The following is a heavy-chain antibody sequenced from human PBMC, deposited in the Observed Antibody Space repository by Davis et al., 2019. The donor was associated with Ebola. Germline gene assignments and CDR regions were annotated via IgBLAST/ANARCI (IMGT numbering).Heavy chain of an antibody. V-gene: IGHV4-59*08. Sequence: SETLSPTCTVSGDSVTSKIWSWIRQPPGKGLEWIGYVYNSGANTDYTPSLRSRATISLDTSKNQVFLELSSVTAADTALYFCARHRPSGWYPFDYWGLGVLVSVSS. CDR1: GDSVTSKI. J-gene: IGHJ4*02. D-gene: IGHD6-19*01. CDR3: ARHRPSGWYPFDY. CDR2: VYNSGANT.